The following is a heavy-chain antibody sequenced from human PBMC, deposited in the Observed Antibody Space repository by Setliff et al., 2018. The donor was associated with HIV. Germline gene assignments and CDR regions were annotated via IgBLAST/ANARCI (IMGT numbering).Heavy chain of an antibody. D-gene: IGHD3-10*01. V-gene: IGHV1-8*02. CDR1: GYTFVSYD. J-gene: IGHJ5*02. Sequence: ASVKVSCKASGYTFVSYDINWVRQAPGQGLERMGWMNPNSGNTAYAQKFQGRLTMTRDTSKTTSYMELRSLTSEDTAIYYCATHQGFLGSGIHWFDPWGQGTLVTV. CDR2: MNPNSGNT. CDR3: ATHQGFLGSGIHWFDP.